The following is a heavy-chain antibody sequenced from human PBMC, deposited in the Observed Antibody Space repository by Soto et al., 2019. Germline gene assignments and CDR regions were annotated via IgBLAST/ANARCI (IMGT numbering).Heavy chain of an antibody. V-gene: IGHV5-51*01. D-gene: IGHD6-13*01. Sequence: GESLKISCKGSGYSFTSYWIGWVRQMPGKGLEWMGIIYPGDSDTRYSPSFQGQVTISADKSISTAYLQWSSLKASDTAMYYCARQHSRAKFYYYCMGVCRQVHTVTVCS. CDR1: GYSFTSYW. J-gene: IGHJ6*02. CDR3: ARQHSRAKFYYYCMGV. CDR2: IYPGDSDT.